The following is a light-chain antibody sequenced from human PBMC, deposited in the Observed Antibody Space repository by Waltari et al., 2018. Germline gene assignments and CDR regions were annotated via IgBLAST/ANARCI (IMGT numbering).Light chain of an antibody. CDR2: GVS. CDR3: CSYAGSGTPYV. V-gene: IGLV2-23*02. J-gene: IGLJ1*01. Sequence: QSALTQPASVSGSPGQSITISCTGTSSDVGSYNLVSWYQQHPGKAPKVVISGVSERPSGVSIRVSGSKSGNTASLTIDGLQAEDEADYYCCSYAGSGTPYVFGTGTKVTVL. CDR1: SSDVGSYNL.